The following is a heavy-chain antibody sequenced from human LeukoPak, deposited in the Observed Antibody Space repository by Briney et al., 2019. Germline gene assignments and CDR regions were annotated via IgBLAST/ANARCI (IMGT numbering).Heavy chain of an antibody. Sequence: GGSLRLSCAVSGFSVNNKYTSWFRQAPGRGLECVSAIHASGNRHYSDSVGGRFIISRDIYKNTIYLQMNSLRAEDTAMYYCARDVAFKAFDCWGQGTLVTVYS. CDR1: GFSVNNKY. CDR3: ARDVAFKAFDC. J-gene: IGHJ4*02. V-gene: IGHV3-53*01. CDR2: IHASGNR. D-gene: IGHD5-12*01.